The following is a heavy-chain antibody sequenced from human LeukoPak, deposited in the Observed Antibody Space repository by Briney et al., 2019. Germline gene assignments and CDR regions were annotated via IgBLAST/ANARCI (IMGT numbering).Heavy chain of an antibody. CDR3: VRGRYYHDSTGFLY. Sequence: SETLSLTCTVSGGSISSYYWSWIRQPPGKGLEWIGYIYYSGSTNYNPSLKSRVTISVDTSKNQFSLRLSSVTAADTAVYYCVRGRYYHDSTGFLYWGQGTLVTVSS. D-gene: IGHD3-22*01. CDR1: GGSISSYY. CDR2: IYYSGST. V-gene: IGHV4-59*08. J-gene: IGHJ4*02.